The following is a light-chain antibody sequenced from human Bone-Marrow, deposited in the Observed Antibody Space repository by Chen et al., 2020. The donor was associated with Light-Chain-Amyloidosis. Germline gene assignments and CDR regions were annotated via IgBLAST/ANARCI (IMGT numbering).Light chain of an antibody. Sequence: NFMLTQPHSVSESPGKTVIISCTRSSGSIATNYVQWYQQRPGSSPTTVIYEDDQRPSGVPDRVSCSIDRSSNSASLPISGLKTEDEADDYCQSYQAGSQGVLGGGTKLTGL. CDR1: SGSIATNY. J-gene: IGLJ3*02. CDR3: QSYQAGSQGV. V-gene: IGLV6-57*01. CDR2: EDD.